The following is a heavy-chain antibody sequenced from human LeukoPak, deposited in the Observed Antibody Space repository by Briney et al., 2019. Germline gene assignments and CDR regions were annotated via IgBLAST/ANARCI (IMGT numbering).Heavy chain of an antibody. J-gene: IGHJ3*01. CDR2: IWFDGSNQ. CDR1: GFTFSSYA. V-gene: IGHV3-33*08. CDR3: ARDRGSGDSFDL. Sequence: GGSLRLSCAAFGFTFSSYAMSWVRQAPGKGLEWVAVIWFDGSNQYYVDSVRGRFSISRDNSKNTLYLQMNTLRAEDTGVYYCARDRGSGDSFDLWGQGAMVTVSS. D-gene: IGHD6-19*01.